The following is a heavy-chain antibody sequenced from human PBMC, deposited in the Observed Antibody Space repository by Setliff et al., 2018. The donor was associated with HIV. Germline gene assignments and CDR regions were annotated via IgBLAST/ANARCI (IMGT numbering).Heavy chain of an antibody. CDR1: GGSISSDNYY. V-gene: IGHV4-61*10. Sequence: SETLSLTCTVSGGSISSDNYYWSWIRQPAGKGLEWIGSIYFTGSSDNNPSLKSRVAISVDTSENQFSLKLNSVTAADTAVYYCARRGRDGVLIVFATGFDPWGQGTLVTVSS. D-gene: IGHD2-8*01. CDR2: IYFTGSS. J-gene: IGHJ5*02. CDR3: ARRGRDGVLIVFATGFDP.